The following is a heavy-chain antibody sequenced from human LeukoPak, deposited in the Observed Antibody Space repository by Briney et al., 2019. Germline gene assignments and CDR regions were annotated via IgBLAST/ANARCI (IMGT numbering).Heavy chain of an antibody. CDR2: ISGSGGST. D-gene: IGHD2-15*01. Sequence: PGGSLRLSCAASGFTFSNYGMSWVRQAPGKGLEWVSAISGSGGSTYYADSVKGRFTISRDNSKNTLYLQMNSLRAEDTAVYYCAKAGAVVVVAAKYSDYWGQGTLVTVSS. CDR3: AKAGAVVVVAAKYSDY. CDR1: GFTFSNYG. V-gene: IGHV3-23*01. J-gene: IGHJ4*02.